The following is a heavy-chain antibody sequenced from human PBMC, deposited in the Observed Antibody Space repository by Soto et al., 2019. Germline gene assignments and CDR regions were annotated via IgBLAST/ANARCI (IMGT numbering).Heavy chain of an antibody. D-gene: IGHD2-2*01. CDR1: GYIFINYW. J-gene: IGHJ6*02. CDR2: IYPGDSDT. V-gene: IGHV5-51*01. CDR3: ARLPPRGAVVPAAPEAYYYYSGMDV. Sequence: GESLKISCKGSGYIFINYWIGWVRQMPGKGLEWMGIIYPGDSDTRYSPSFQGQVTISADKSISAAYLQWSSLKASDTAMYYCARLPPRGAVVPAAPEAYYYYSGMDVSGQGLTGTVSS.